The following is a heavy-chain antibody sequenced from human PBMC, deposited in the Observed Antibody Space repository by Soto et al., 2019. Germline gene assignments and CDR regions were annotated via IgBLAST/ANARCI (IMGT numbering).Heavy chain of an antibody. CDR1: GGSISSYGYY. V-gene: IGHV4-31*03. D-gene: IGHD6-13*01. CDR3: ARDQAAAGTFFAY. CDR2: IYYSGTT. J-gene: IGHJ4*01. Sequence: LSLTCTVSGGSISSYGYYWTWIRQHPGKGLEWIGYIYYSGTTYFNPSLKSRLTMSVDTSKNQFSLKLSSVTAADTAVYYCARDQAAAGTFFAYWGHGSLVTVSS.